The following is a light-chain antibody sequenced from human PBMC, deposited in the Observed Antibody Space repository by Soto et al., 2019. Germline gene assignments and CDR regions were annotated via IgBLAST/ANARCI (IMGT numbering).Light chain of an antibody. CDR3: CSYAGSSTYV. J-gene: IGLJ1*01. CDR2: EGS. V-gene: IGLV2-23*01. CDR1: SGDVGRYNL. Sequence: QSALTQPAAVAGSPGQSSTISCTRTSGDVGRYNLVSWYQQHPGKAPKLMIYEGSKRPSGVSNRFSGSKSGNTASLTISGLQAEDEADYYCCSYAGSSTYVFGTATKVTVL.